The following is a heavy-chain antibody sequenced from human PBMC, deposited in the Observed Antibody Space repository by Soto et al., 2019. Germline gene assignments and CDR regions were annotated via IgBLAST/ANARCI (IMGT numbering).Heavy chain of an antibody. CDR3: AREAYCSGGSCYGTYYYYGMDV. V-gene: IGHV3-7*05. D-gene: IGHD2-15*01. CDR1: GFTLSSYW. J-gene: IGHJ6*02. Sequence: EVQLVESGGGLVQPGGSLRLSCAASGFTLSSYWMSWVRQAPGKGLEWVANIKQDGSEKYYVDSVKGRFTISRDNAKNSLYLQMNSLRAEDTAVYYCAREAYCSGGSCYGTYYYYGMDVWGQGTTVTVSS. CDR2: IKQDGSEK.